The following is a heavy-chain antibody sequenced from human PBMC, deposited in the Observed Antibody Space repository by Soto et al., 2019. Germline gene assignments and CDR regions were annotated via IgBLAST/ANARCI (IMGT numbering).Heavy chain of an antibody. D-gene: IGHD4-17*01. CDR1: GGSISSYY. J-gene: IGHJ3*02. V-gene: IGHV4-59*01. CDR2: IYYSGST. CDR3: ARVHGDYVGDAFDI. Sequence: SETLSLTCTVSGGSISSYYWSWIRQPPGKGLEWIGYIYYSGSTNYNPSLKSRVTISVDTSKNQFSLKLSSVTAADTAVYDCARVHGDYVGDAFDIWGQGTMVTVSS.